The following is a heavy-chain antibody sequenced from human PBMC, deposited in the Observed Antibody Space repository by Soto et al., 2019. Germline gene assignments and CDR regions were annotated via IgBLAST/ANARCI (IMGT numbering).Heavy chain of an antibody. CDR2: IYWNDDK. CDR1: GFSFSTSGVG. J-gene: IGHJ5*02. V-gene: IGHV2-5*01. Sequence: QITLKESGPTLVKPTQTLTLTCTFSGFSFSTSGVGVGWIRQPPGKALEWLALIYWNDDKRYSPSLKSRLTITKDTSKIQVVLTITHMDPVDTATYYCVSGSFPNWFDPWGQGTLVTVSS. CDR3: VSGSFPNWFDP. D-gene: IGHD3-10*01.